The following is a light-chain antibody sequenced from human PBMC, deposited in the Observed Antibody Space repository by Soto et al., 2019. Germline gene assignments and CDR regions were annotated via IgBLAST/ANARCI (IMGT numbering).Light chain of an antibody. V-gene: IGLV1-44*01. Sequence: QSVLTQPPSASGTPGQRVTISCSGSSSSLGRNTVNWYQQLPGAAPKLLIYSDNQRPSGVPDRFSGSKSGTSASLAISGLQSEDEADYYCGAWDASPNVVLFGGGTKLTVL. CDR2: SDN. J-gene: IGLJ2*01. CDR3: GAWDASPNVVL. CDR1: SSSLGRNT.